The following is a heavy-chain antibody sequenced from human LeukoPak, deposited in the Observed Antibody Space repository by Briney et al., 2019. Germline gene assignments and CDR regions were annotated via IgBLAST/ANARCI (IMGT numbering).Heavy chain of an antibody. D-gene: IGHD3-10*01. Sequence: GGSLRLSCAASGFTFSTYGMHWVRQAPGRGLEWVAIIRYDGSNKYYADSVKGRFTISRDNSKNTLYLQMNSLRAEDTAVYYCAKGAHYFGSGSFRRGHYFDSWGQGTLVTVSS. CDR3: AKGAHYFGSGSFRRGHYFDS. J-gene: IGHJ4*02. CDR1: GFTFSTYG. V-gene: IGHV3-30*02. CDR2: IRYDGSNK.